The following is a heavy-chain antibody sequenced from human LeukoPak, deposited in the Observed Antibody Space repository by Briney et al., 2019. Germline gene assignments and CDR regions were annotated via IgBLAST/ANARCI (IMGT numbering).Heavy chain of an antibody. D-gene: IGHD2/OR15-2a*01. J-gene: IGHJ4*02. CDR2: ISGSGSST. CDR1: GFTFSNCA. V-gene: IGHV3-23*01. CDR3: AKSCNSGNCYYNY. Sequence: PGGSLRLSCVASGFTFSNCAMSWVRQAPEKGLEWVSGISGSGSSTYYADSVKGRFTISRDNSENTLSLQMNSLRADDTAIYYCAKSCNSGNCYYNYWGQGTLVTVSS.